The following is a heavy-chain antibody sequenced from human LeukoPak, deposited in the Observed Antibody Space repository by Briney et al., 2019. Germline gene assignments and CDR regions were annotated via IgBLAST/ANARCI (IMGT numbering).Heavy chain of an antibody. D-gene: IGHD1-1*01. CDR2: INHSGST. Sequence: PSETLSLTCAVYGGSFSGYYWSWIRQPPGKGLEWIGEINHSGSTNYNPSLKSRVTISVDTSKNQFSLKLSSVTAADTAVYYCARGSVWNGWFDPWGQGTLVTVSS. V-gene: IGHV4-34*01. CDR3: ARGSVWNGWFDP. J-gene: IGHJ5*02. CDR1: GGSFSGYY.